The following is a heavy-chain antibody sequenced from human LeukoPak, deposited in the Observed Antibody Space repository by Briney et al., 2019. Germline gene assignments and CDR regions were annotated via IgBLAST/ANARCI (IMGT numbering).Heavy chain of an antibody. J-gene: IGHJ6*02. V-gene: IGHV3-7*01. D-gene: IGHD3-3*01. CDR1: GFTFSSYW. CDR2: IKQDGSEK. CDR3: ARDLRFLEWLSSYGMDV. Sequence: GGSLRLSCAASGFTFSSYWMSWVRQAPGKGLEWVANIKQDGSEKYYVDSVKGRFTISRDNAKNSLYLQMNSLRAEDTAVYYCARDLRFLEWLSSYGMDVWGQGTTVTVSS.